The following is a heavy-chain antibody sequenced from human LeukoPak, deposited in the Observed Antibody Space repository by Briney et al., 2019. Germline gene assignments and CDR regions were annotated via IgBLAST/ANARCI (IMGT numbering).Heavy chain of an antibody. CDR1: GGSISSYY. CDR3: ARGMDSSGYYALDY. Sequence: PSETLSLTCTVSGGSISSYYWSWIRQPAGKGLEWIGRIYTCGSTNYNPSVKSRVTMSVDTSKNQFYLKLSSVTAADTAVYYCARGMDSSGYYALDYWGQGTLVTVSS. D-gene: IGHD3-22*01. J-gene: IGHJ4*02. CDR2: IYTCGST. V-gene: IGHV4-4*07.